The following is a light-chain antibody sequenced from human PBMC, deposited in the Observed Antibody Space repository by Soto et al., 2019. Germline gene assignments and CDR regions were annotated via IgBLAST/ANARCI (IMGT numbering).Light chain of an antibody. CDR2: VDSDGSH. Sequence: QPVLTQPPSASASPGPSVNLTCTLSSGHTTYSIAWHQQRPEKGPRFLMKVDSDGSHRKGAGITDRFSGSSSGAERYLTVAGRQSGEEADYFCRGWGTGVVFGGGTKLTVL. J-gene: IGLJ2*01. CDR3: RGWGTGVV. V-gene: IGLV4-69*01. CDR1: SGHTTYS.